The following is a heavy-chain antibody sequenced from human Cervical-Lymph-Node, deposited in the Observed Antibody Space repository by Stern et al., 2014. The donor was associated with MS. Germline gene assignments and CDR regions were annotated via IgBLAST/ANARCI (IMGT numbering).Heavy chain of an antibody. CDR1: GGTFSNDA. D-gene: IGHD4-17*01. CDR3: ARDLLNGDYIYFYC. V-gene: IGHV1-69*01. Sequence: QLVQSGAEVKKPGSSVKVSCKASGGTFSNDAFSWVRQAPGQGLEWLGGGIPLLGTSNYAQTFQGRVTIIADESTNTTYMELSMLTSEDTAVYYCARDLLNGDYIYFYCWGQGTLVTVSS. CDR2: GIPLLGTS. J-gene: IGHJ4*02.